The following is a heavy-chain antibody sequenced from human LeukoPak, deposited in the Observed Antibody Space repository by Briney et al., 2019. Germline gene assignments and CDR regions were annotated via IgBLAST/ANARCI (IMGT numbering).Heavy chain of an antibody. Sequence: KSGGSLRLSCTASGFTFGDYAMSWFRQAPGKGLEWVGFIRSKAYGGTTEYAASVKGRFTISRDDSKSIAYLQMNSLKTEDTAVYYCTRDPSGYCSSTSCSRYWYFDLWGRGTLVTVSS. D-gene: IGHD2-2*01. J-gene: IGHJ2*01. V-gene: IGHV3-49*05. CDR3: TRDPSGYCSSTSCSRYWYFDL. CDR1: GFTFGDYA. CDR2: IRSKAYGGTT.